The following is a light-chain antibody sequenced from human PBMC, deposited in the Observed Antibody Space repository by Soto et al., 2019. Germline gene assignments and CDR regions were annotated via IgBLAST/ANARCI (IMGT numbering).Light chain of an antibody. CDR2: DVN. J-gene: IGLJ2*01. V-gene: IGLV2-14*03. Sequence: QSALTQPASVPGYPGQSITISCTGTSSDIGAYNFVSWYQQHPGKAPKLMLYDVNIRPSGVSKRFSGSKSGNTASLTISGLQAEDEADYYCTSWTTSTTMIFGGGTKVTVL. CDR3: TSWTTSTTMI. CDR1: SSDIGAYNF.